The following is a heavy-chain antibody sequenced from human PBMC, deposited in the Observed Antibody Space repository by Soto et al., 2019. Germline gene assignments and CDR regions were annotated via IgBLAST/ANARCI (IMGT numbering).Heavy chain of an antibody. Sequence: QVQLVQSGAEVKKPGASVKVSCKAAGYTFTSYGISWVRQAPGQGFEWMGWISAYNGNTNYAQKLQGRVTMTTDTSTSTAYMELRSLRSDDTAVYYCARDQSSSWSYYYYYYMDVWGKGTTVTVSS. J-gene: IGHJ6*03. CDR1: GYTFTSYG. CDR3: ARDQSSSWSYYYYYYMDV. V-gene: IGHV1-18*01. CDR2: ISAYNGNT. D-gene: IGHD6-13*01.